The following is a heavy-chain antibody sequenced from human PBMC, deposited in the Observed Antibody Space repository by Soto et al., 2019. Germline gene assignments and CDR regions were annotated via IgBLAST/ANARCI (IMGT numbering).Heavy chain of an antibody. Sequence: QVQLQESGPGLVKPSETLSLTCTVSGASISSDYWSWIRQPPGKGLEWIGFNHYSGNSNYNPSLRSRVTIXVXXSNDQVSLRLTSVTAADTAVYYCARGKVAMNILSDWGQGILVTVCS. J-gene: IGHJ4*02. V-gene: IGHV4-59*01. CDR1: GASISSDY. CDR3: ARGKVAMNILSD. CDR2: NHYSGNS. D-gene: IGHD3-9*01.